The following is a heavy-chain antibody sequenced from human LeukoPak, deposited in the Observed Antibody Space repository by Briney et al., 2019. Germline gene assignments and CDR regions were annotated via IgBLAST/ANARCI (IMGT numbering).Heavy chain of an antibody. D-gene: IGHD1-26*01. CDR3: ARVSGSYYIHEYFQH. CDR1: GFTFNSYW. J-gene: IGHJ1*01. Sequence: GGSLRLSCAASGFTFNSYWMSWVRQAPGKVLEWVANIKQDGSEKYYVDSVKGRFTISRDNAKNSLYLQMNSLRAEDTAVYYCARVSGSYYIHEYFQHWGQGTLVTVSS. CDR2: IKQDGSEK. V-gene: IGHV3-7*04.